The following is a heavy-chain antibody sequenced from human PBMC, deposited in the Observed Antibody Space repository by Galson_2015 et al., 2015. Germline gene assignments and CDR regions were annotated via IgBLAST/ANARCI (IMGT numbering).Heavy chain of an antibody. V-gene: IGHV3-66*02. CDR1: GFTISSNY. CDR3: ARDLGAAAGTPRGY. CDR2: IYSGGTT. D-gene: IGHD6-13*01. J-gene: IGHJ4*02. Sequence: LRLSCAASGFTISSNYKSWVRQAPGKGLEWVSLIYSGGTTYYADSVKGRFTISRDNSKNTLYLQMNSLRVEDTAVYYCARDLGAAAGTPRGYWGQGTLVTVSS.